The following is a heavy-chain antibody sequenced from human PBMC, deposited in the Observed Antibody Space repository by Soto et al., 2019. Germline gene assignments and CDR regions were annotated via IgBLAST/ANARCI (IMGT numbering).Heavy chain of an antibody. D-gene: IGHD3-9*01. CDR1: GGSISSSSYY. Sequence: QLQLQESGPGLVKPSETLSLTCTVSGGSISSSSYYWGWIRQPPGKGLEWIGSIYYSGSTYYNPSLKSRVTISVDTSKNQFSLKLSSVTAADTAVYYCASAQSYYDILTGYYRDAFDIWGQGTMVTVSS. CDR2: IYYSGST. CDR3: ASAQSYYDILTGYYRDAFDI. V-gene: IGHV4-39*01. J-gene: IGHJ3*02.